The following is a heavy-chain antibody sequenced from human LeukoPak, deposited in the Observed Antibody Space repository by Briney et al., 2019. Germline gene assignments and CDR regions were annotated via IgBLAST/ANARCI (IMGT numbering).Heavy chain of an antibody. D-gene: IGHD6-13*01. CDR1: GYSFSSYW. CDR2: IYPGDSDT. CDR3: ARRQQLVGYGMDV. V-gene: IGHV5-51*01. Sequence: GESLKISCMSSGYSFSSYWIGWVRQMPGKGLEWMGIIYPGDSDTRYSPSFQGQATISADKSISTAYLQWSSLKASDTAMHYCARRQQLVGYGMDVWGQGTTVTVSS. J-gene: IGHJ6*02.